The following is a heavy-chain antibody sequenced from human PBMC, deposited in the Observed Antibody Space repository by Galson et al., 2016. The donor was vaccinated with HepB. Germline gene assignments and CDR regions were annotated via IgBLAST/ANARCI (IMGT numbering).Heavy chain of an antibody. CDR1: GFTFSDSA. CDR3: TRRRASDGKGDTVDN. D-gene: IGHD1-26*01. Sequence: SLRLSCAASGFTFSDSAMHWVRQAPGKGLEWVGRIRSKVNAYATAYPASRKGRFTISRDDSKKTTYLQMNSLETEDTAVYYCTRRRASDGKGDTVDNWGQGTLVTVSS. V-gene: IGHV3-73*01. CDR2: IRSKVNAYAT. J-gene: IGHJ4*02.